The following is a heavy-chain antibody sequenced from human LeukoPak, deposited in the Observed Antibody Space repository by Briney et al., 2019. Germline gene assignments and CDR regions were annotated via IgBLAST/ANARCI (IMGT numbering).Heavy chain of an antibody. CDR1: GFTVSSNY. Sequence: GGSLRLSCAASGFTVSSNYMSWVRQAPGKGLEWVSVIYSGGSTYYADSVKGRFTISRDNSKNTLYLQMNSLRAEDTAVYYCARVSCGGDCSHMDVWGKGTTVTV. V-gene: IGHV3-53*01. D-gene: IGHD2-21*02. CDR2: IYSGGST. J-gene: IGHJ6*03. CDR3: ARVSCGGDCSHMDV.